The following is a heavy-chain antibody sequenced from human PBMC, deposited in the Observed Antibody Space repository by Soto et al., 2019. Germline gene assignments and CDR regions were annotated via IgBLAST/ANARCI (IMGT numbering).Heavy chain of an antibody. J-gene: IGHJ4*02. D-gene: IGHD3-9*01. CDR3: AKTQNDILDY. V-gene: IGHV3-48*02. CDR1: GLTFSGFG. CDR2: ISFDGTTI. Sequence: PGGSLRLSCAASGLTFSGFGMHWVRQAPGKGLEWISYISFDGTTIYYADSVKGRFTISRDNAKTSLYLQMNSLKDEDTAVYFCAKTQNDILDYWGQGTLVTVSS.